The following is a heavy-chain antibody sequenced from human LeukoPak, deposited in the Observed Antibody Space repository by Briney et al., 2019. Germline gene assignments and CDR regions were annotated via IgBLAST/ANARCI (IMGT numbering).Heavy chain of an antibody. D-gene: IGHD1-7*01. Sequence: SQTLSLTCVLSGDIFSSNSAAWNWIRQSPSRGLEWLGRTYYRSKLYNDYALSVRSRITINPDASRNQFSLHLNSVTPEDTAVYYCVGGSGTFDYWGQGTLVTVSP. CDR1: GDIFSSNSAA. J-gene: IGHJ4*02. CDR3: VGGSGTFDY. CDR2: TYYRSKLYN. V-gene: IGHV6-1*01.